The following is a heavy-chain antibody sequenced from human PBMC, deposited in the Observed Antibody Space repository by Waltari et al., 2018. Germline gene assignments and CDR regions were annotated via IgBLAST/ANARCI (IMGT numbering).Heavy chain of an antibody. CDR2: ILPIFGTA. CDR3: ARGSNVVVPAASYNWFDP. Sequence: QVQLVQSGAEVKKPGSSVKVSCKASGGTFSSYAISWVRQAPGQGLEWMGGILPIFGTANYAQKFQGRVTITADESTSTAYMELSSLRSEDTAVYYCARGSNVVVPAASYNWFDPWGQGTLVTVSS. J-gene: IGHJ5*02. D-gene: IGHD2-2*01. V-gene: IGHV1-69*01. CDR1: GGTFSSYA.